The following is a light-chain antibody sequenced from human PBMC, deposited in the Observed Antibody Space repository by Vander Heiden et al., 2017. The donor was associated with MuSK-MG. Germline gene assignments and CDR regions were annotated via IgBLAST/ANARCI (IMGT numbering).Light chain of an antibody. CDR2: SNN. CDR1: SSHIGSNT. J-gene: IGLJ3*02. Sequence: SVLTQPPSASGTPGQRVTISGSGSSSHIGSNTVNWYQQLPGTAPKLLIYSNNPRPSGVPDRFSGSKSGTSASLAISGLQSEDEADYYCAAWDDSLNGWVFGGGTKLTVL. V-gene: IGLV1-44*01. CDR3: AAWDDSLNGWV.